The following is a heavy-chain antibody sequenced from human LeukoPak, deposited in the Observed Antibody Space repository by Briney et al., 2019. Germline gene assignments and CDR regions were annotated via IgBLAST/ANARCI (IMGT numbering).Heavy chain of an antibody. V-gene: IGHV3-23*01. J-gene: IGHJ4*02. CDR2: VGGGNDI. D-gene: IGHD1-1*01. Sequence: GGSLRLSCVASGFTFNIHGMSWVRQAPGKGLEWVSSVGGGNDIYYVDSVKGRFTGSGDDAKSTVYLQMNSLRVEDTAIYFCVKDATPSNGTWDHFDSWGQGTLVTVSS. CDR3: VKDATPSNGTWDHFDS. CDR1: GFTFNIHG.